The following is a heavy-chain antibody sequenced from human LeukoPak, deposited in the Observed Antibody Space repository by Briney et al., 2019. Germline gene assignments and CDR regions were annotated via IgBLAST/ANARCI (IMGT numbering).Heavy chain of an antibody. J-gene: IGHJ4*02. V-gene: IGHV1-46*01. CDR3: ARDALYYYDSTVDY. CDR2: INPSGGST. D-gene: IGHD3-22*01. CDR1: GYTFTSYY. Sequence: GSSVKVSCKASGYTFTSYYMHWVRQAPGQGLEWMGIINPSGGSTSYAQKFQGRVTMTRDTSISTAYMELSRLRSDDTAVYYCARDALYYYDSTVDYWGQGTLVTVSS.